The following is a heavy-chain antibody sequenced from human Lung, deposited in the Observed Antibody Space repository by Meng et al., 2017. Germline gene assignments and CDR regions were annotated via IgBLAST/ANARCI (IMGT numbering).Heavy chain of an antibody. Sequence: EAQLVESGGGLAQSGGSLRLPCAASGFTFSTYWMHWAHQAPGKGLVWVSHINTDGSSTNYADSVKGRFTISRNNAKNTLYLQMNSLRAEDTAVYYCGRSDGYIRDWGQGTLVTVSS. CDR1: GFTFSTYW. CDR2: INTDGSST. D-gene: IGHD5-24*01. V-gene: IGHV3-74*01. J-gene: IGHJ4*02. CDR3: GRSDGYIRD.